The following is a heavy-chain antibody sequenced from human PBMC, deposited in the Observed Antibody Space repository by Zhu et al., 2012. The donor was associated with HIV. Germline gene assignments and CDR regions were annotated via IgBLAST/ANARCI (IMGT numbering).Heavy chain of an antibody. CDR2: IYYSGDT. V-gene: IGHV4-61*01. CDR3: AREQTDYCRGGNCGVGFDY. D-gene: IGHD2-15*01. Sequence: QVQLQESGPGLVKPSETLSLTCIVSGSSVTSGSYYWTWIRQPPGKGLEWIGYIYYSGDTNYNSSLKSRVSISLDTSKNQFSLKLNSVTAADTAVYYCAREQTDYCRGGNCGVGFDYWGQGNPYQRLF. CDR1: GSSVTSGSYY. J-gene: IGHJ4*02.